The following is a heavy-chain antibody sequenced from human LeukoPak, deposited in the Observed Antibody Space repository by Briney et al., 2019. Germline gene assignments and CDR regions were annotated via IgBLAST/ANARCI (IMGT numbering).Heavy chain of an antibody. D-gene: IGHD5-24*01. Sequence: ASVTDSCLASGYSFTSYRITWVRQPPGQGLEWMGWISSYNGDTNYVQKLQGRVTMTTDRSTSIAYMEMRSLRSDDTAVYYCARDVGAEMATNPNYYYYGLDVWGQGTTVTVSS. CDR2: ISSYNGDT. V-gene: IGHV1-18*01. J-gene: IGHJ6*02. CDR3: ARDVGAEMATNPNYYYYGLDV. CDR1: GYSFTSYR.